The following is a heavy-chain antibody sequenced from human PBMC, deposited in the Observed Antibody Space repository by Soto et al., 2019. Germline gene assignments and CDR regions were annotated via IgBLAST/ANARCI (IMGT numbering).Heavy chain of an antibody. D-gene: IGHD6-19*01. V-gene: IGHV3-23*04. Sequence: VQLVESVGGLVQPGGYMRLSFAAFGFIFRDYAMKWVLQAPGKGLEWVSDISGSGDSARYADAVKGRFTISRDNSRDPLYLHMNSLTADETAVYYCGKARRGSGWSVCDFWGQGYLVTVSS. CDR1: GFIFRDYA. J-gene: IGHJ4*02. CDR3: GKARRGSGWSVCDF. CDR2: ISGSGDSA.